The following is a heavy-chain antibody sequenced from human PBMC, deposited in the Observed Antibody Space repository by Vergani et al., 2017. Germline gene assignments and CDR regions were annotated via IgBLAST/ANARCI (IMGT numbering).Heavy chain of an antibody. V-gene: IGHV4-61*05. Sequence: QLQLQESGPGLVKPSETLSLTCTVSGGSISSSSYYWGWIRQPPGKGLEWIGYIYYSGSTNYNPSLKSRVTISVDTSKNQFSLKLSSVTAADTAVYYCARDTPSSTTVTSHDAFDIWGQGTMVTVSS. CDR1: GGSISSSSYY. J-gene: IGHJ3*02. CDR3: ARDTPSSTTVTSHDAFDI. CDR2: IYYSGST. D-gene: IGHD4-17*01.